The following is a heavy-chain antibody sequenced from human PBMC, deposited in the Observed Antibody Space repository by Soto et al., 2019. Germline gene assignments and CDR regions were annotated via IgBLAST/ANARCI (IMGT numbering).Heavy chain of an antibody. V-gene: IGHV1-46*01. J-gene: IGHJ6*02. CDR2: INPSGGST. D-gene: IGHD2-15*01. Sequence: ASVKGCCKASGYTLTSYYMHWVRQAPGQGLEWMGIINPSGGSTSYAQKFQGRVTMTRDTSTSTVYMELSSLRSEDTAVYYCARELLLYGGNSLGMDVWGQGTTVTVSS. CDR1: GYTLTSYY. CDR3: ARELLLYGGNSLGMDV.